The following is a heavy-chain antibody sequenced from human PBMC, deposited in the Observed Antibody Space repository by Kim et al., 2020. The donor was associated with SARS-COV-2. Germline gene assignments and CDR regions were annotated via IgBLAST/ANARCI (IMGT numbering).Heavy chain of an antibody. CDR2: IYYSGST. V-gene: IGHV4-39*01. CDR1: GGSISSSSYY. Sequence: SETLSLTCTVSGGSISSSSYYWGWIRQPPGKGLEWIGSIYYSGSTYYNPSLKSRVTISVDTSKNQFSLKLSSVTAADTAVYYCAREDKDYGGNSEFGYWGQGTLVTVSS. CDR3: AREDKDYGGNSEFGY. J-gene: IGHJ4*02. D-gene: IGHD4-17*01.